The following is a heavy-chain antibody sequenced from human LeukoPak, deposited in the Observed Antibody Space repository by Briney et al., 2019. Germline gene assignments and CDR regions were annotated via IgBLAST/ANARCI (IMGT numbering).Heavy chain of an antibody. Sequence: GGSLRLSCAASGFTFDSYGMSWVRQAPGKGLEWVTEISFDGSNKHYVDSVKGRFTISRDNSKNTLYLQMNSLSAEDTAVYYCAAYHVSHSESGYWGQGTLVTVSS. D-gene: IGHD1-14*01. J-gene: IGHJ4*02. V-gene: IGHV3-30*03. CDR2: ISFDGSNK. CDR3: AAYHVSHSESGY. CDR1: GFTFDSYG.